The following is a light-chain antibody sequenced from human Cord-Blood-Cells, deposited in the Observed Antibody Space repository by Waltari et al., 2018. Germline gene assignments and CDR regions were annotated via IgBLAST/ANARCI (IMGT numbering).Light chain of an antibody. CDR1: SSDVGSYNL. CDR3: CSYAGSSTWV. CDR2: EGS. V-gene: IGLV2-23*01. Sequence: QSALTQPASVSGSPGQSITIPCTGTSSDVGSYNLFPLYQQHPGKGPKLMIYEGSKRPSGVSNRFSGSKSGNTASLTISGRQAEDEADYYCCSYAGSSTWVFGGGTKLTVL. J-gene: IGLJ3*02.